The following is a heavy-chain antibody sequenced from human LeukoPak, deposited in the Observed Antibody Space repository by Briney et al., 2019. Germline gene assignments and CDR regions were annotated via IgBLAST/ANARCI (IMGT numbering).Heavy chain of an antibody. CDR1: GYTFTGYY. J-gene: IGHJ4*02. V-gene: IGHV1-2*02. D-gene: IGHD6-13*01. CDR2: INPNSGGT. Sequence: GASVKVSCKASGYTFTGYYMHWVRQAPGQGLEWMGWINPNSGGTNYAQKFQGRVTMTRDTSISTAYMELSRLRSDDTAVYYCARDPGDGSSWSPFDYWGQGTLVTVSS. CDR3: ARDPGDGSSWSPFDY.